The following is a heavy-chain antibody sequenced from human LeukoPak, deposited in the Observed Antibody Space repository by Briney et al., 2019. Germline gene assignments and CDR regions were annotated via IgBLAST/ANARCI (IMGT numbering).Heavy chain of an antibody. CDR3: ARSNCSSTSCYLKGVVGYYYGMDV. V-gene: IGHV4-59*12. Sequence: SETLSLTCTVSGGSISSYYWSWIRQPPGKGLEWIGYIYYSGSTNYNPSLKSRVTISVDTSKNQFSLKLSSVTAADTAVYYCARSNCSSTSCYLKGVVGYYYGMDVWGQGTTVTVSS. J-gene: IGHJ6*02. CDR2: IYYSGST. CDR1: GGSISSYY. D-gene: IGHD2-2*01.